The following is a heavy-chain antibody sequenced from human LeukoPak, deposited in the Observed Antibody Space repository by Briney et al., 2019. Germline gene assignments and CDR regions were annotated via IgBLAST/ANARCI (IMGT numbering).Heavy chain of an antibody. CDR3: ARGASYYAPFDY. V-gene: IGHV4-34*01. D-gene: IGHD3-10*01. CDR2: INHSGST. Sequence: SVTLSVTCAVYGGSFSGYYWSWIRQPPGKGLEWIGEINHSGSTNYNPSLKSRVTISVDTSKNQFSLKLSSVTAADTAVYYCARGASYYAPFDYWGQGTLVTVSS. CDR1: GGSFSGYY. J-gene: IGHJ4*02.